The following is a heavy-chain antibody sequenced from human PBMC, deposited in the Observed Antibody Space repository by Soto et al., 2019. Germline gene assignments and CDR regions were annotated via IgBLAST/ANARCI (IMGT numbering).Heavy chain of an antibody. CDR3: ARVYRDGYNYYY. V-gene: IGHV1-69*12. CDR2: IIPIFGTA. Sequence: QVQLVQSGAEVKKPGSSVKVSCKASGGTFSSYAISWVRQAPGQGLEWMGGIIPIFGTANYAQKFQGRVTITADESTSTADMELSSLRCEDTAVDYCARVYRDGYNYYYWGQGTLVTVSS. D-gene: IGHD5-12*01. CDR1: GGTFSSYA. J-gene: IGHJ4*02.